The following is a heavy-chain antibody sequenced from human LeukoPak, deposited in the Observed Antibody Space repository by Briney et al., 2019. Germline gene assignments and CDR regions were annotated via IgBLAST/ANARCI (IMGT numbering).Heavy chain of an antibody. D-gene: IGHD1-1*01. Sequence: GGSLRLSCAASGFTFSSNAMSWVRQAPGKGLEWVSVISVSGSRAYYADFVKGRFTVSRDNSKNTVLLQMNSLRVEDTAVYYCAKASWVSNADAVLWGQGTLVTVSS. V-gene: IGHV3-23*01. J-gene: IGHJ4*02. CDR2: ISVSGSRA. CDR1: GFTFSSNA. CDR3: AKASWVSNADAVL.